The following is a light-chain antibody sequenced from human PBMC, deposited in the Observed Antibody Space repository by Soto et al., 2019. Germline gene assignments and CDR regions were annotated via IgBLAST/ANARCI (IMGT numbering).Light chain of an antibody. CDR1: SSNIGSNY. CDR3: ATWDGSLSGGV. J-gene: IGLJ1*01. CDR2: RNN. Sequence: QSVLTQPPSASGTPGQRVTISCSGSSSNIGSNYVFWYQQLPGTAPKLLIYRNNQRPSGVPDRFSGSKSGTSASLAISGLRFEDEADYYCATWDGSLSGGVFRTGTKVTVL. V-gene: IGLV1-47*01.